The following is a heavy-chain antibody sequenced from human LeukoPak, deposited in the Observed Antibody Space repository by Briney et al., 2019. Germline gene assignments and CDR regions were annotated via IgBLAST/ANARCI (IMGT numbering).Heavy chain of an antibody. CDR2: ISSSSSYT. V-gene: IGHV3-11*05. Sequence: GGSLRLSCAASGFTFSDYYMSWMRESPGKWLDRVSYISSSSSYTNYADFVKGRFTISRDNAKTSLYLQMSSLRAEDTAVYYCARDHVLRYFDWTPDAFDIWGQGTMVTVSS. J-gene: IGHJ3*02. CDR1: GFTFSDYY. CDR3: ARDHVLRYFDWTPDAFDI. D-gene: IGHD3-9*01.